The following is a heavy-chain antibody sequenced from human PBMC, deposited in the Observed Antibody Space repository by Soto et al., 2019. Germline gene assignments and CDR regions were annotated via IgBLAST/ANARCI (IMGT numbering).Heavy chain of an antibody. CDR2: ISGSGGST. CDR1: GFTFSSYA. D-gene: IGHD6-19*01. V-gene: IGHV3-23*01. CDR3: AMPLGIAVAAMGY. Sequence: EVQLLESGGGLVQPGGSLRLSCAASGFTFSSYAMSWVRQAPGKGLEWVSAISGSGGSTYYADSVKGRFTISRDNSKNTLYLQMNSLRAEDTAVYYCAMPLGIAVAAMGYWGQGTLVTVSS. J-gene: IGHJ4*02.